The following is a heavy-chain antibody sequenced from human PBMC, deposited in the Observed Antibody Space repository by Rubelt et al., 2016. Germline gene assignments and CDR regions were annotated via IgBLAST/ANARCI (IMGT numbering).Heavy chain of an antibody. V-gene: IGHV1-18*01. CDR3: AREISLTV. D-gene: IGHD3-3*02. Sequence: QVQLVQSGAEVKKPGASVTVSCTASGYSFTNYGVHWVRQAPGQGLEWMGWISVSNDNTNYGQKFQARVTMTTDTPTTTAYRELRGLRSDDTAVYYCAREISLTVWGQGTLVTVSS. CDR1: GYSFTNYG. CDR2: ISVSNDNT. J-gene: IGHJ4*02.